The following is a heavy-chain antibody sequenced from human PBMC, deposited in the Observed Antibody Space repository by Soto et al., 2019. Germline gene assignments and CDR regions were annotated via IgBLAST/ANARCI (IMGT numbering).Heavy chain of an antibody. D-gene: IGHD4-4*01. Sequence: SQTLSLTCTVSGGSISSYYWSWIRQPPGKGLEWIGYIYYSGSTNYNPTLKSRVTISVDTSKNQFSLKLSSVTAAYTAFYYGWREISGWGQTDYSTYAPPEYYFDYWGQGTLVTVSS. V-gene: IGHV4-59*01. CDR2: IYYSGST. CDR3: WREISGWGQTDYSTYAPPEYYFDY. J-gene: IGHJ4*02. CDR1: GGSISSYY.